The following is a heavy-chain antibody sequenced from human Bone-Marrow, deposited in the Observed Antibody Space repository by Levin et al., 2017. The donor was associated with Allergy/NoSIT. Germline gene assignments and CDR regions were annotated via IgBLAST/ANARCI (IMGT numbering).Heavy chain of an antibody. Sequence: GESLKISCAASGFTFSSYGIHWVRQTPGKGLEWVAVISYDGRHKDYADSVKGRFTISRDNSKNTLYLQMNSLRGEDTAVYHCATDRVGPVGGSVYHYYGMDVWGQGTTVIVSS. CDR1: GFTFSSYG. V-gene: IGHV3-30*03. CDR3: ATDRVGPVGGSVYHYYGMDV. CDR2: ISYDGRHK. J-gene: IGHJ6*02. D-gene: IGHD1-26*01.